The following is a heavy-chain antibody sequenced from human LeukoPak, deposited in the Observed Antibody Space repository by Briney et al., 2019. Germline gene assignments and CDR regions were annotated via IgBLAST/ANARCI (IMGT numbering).Heavy chain of an antibody. CDR3: ARQPIMITFGGVIVISSGMDV. Sequence: SETLSLTCTVSGGSISSYYWSWIRQPPGKGLEWIGYIYYSGSTNYNPSLKSRVTISVDTSKNQFSLKLSSVTAADTAVYYCARQPIMITFGGVIVISSGMDVWGQGTTVTVSS. D-gene: IGHD3-16*02. CDR2: IYYSGST. V-gene: IGHV4-59*08. CDR1: GGSISSYY. J-gene: IGHJ6*02.